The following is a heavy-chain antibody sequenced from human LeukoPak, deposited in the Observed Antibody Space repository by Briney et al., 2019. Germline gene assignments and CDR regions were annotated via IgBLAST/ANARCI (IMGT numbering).Heavy chain of an antibody. J-gene: IGHJ4*02. CDR1: GFSFSSYA. V-gene: IGHV3-23*01. Sequence: GGSLRLSCAASGFSFSSYAMIWVRQAPGKGLEWVSIISGGGDSTYYADSVKGRFTISRDNSENTVVLQMNSLRAEDTAIYYCAKAAFYCSGGACYLEHWGQGTLVTVSS. CDR2: ISGGGDST. CDR3: AKAAFYCSGGACYLEH. D-gene: IGHD2-15*01.